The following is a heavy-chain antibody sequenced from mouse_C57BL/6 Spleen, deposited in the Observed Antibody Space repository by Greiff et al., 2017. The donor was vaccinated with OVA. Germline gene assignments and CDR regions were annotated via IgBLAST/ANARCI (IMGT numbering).Heavy chain of an antibody. Sequence: QVQLKESGPGLVAPSQSLSLTCTVSGFSLTSYAISWVRQPPGKGLEWLGVIWTGGGTNYNSALKSRLSISKANSKTQVFLKITSLQADDKARCDCAIEGDYPWYFDVWGTGTTVTVSS. V-gene: IGHV2-9-1*01. CDR1: GFSLTSYA. CDR2: IWTGGGT. J-gene: IGHJ1*03. CDR3: AIEGDYPWYFDV. D-gene: IGHD2-4*01.